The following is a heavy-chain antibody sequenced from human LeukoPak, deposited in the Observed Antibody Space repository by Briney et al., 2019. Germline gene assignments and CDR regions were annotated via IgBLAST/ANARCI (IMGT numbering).Heavy chain of an antibody. J-gene: IGHJ6*03. Sequence: PGGSLRLSCAASGFTFSSYWMSWVRQAPGKGLEWVANIKQDGSEKYYVDSVKGRFTISGDNAKNSLYLQMNSLRAEDTAVYYCARAPLYCSSTSCYVRFRVSNYYYMDVWGKGTTVTVSS. CDR1: GFTFSSYW. V-gene: IGHV3-7*01. CDR3: ARAPLYCSSTSCYVRFRVSNYYYMDV. D-gene: IGHD2-2*01. CDR2: IKQDGSEK.